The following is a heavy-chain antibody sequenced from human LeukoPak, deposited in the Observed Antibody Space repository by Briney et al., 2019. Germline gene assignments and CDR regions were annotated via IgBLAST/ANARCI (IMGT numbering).Heavy chain of an antibody. D-gene: IGHD2-2*01. Sequence: PGGSLRLSCVVSGFTLSSDWMSWVRQAPGKGLEWVANIKKDGIEKYYVESVKGRFTISRDNAKNSLSLQMNSLRAEDTAVYYCARGRYSSRSGGYYFDIWGQGTLATVSS. CDR2: IKKDGIEK. CDR3: ARGRYSSRSGGYYFDI. CDR1: GFTLSSDW. V-gene: IGHV3-7*01. J-gene: IGHJ4*02.